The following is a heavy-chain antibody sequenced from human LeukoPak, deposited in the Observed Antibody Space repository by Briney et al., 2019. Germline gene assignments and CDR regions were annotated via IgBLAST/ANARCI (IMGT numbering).Heavy chain of an antibody. J-gene: IGHJ4*02. CDR2: ICYSGST. V-gene: IGHV4-59*12. D-gene: IGHD6-13*01. CDR1: VESMSIVC. CDR3: AREGAVAGLPDY. Sequence: PSETLSLTCTVSVESMSIVCGRGLRLPPGKGLEWIGYICYSGSTNYNPSLKSRLTMSLSTSTKQLSLKLNSVTAADTYVYYCAREGAVAGLPDYWGQGTLVTVSS.